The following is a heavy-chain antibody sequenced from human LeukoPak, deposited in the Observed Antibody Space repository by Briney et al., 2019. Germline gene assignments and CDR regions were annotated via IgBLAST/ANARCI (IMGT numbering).Heavy chain of an antibody. V-gene: IGHV3-48*01. D-gene: IGHD5-18*01. CDR2: ISSSSTI. CDR1: GFTFSSYS. J-gene: IGHJ4*02. CDR3: ARETNPRGYSHDY. Sequence: GGSLRLSCAASGFTFSSYSMNWVRQAPGKGLEWVSYISSSSTIYYADSVKGRFTISRDNAKNSLYLQMNSLRAEDTAVYYCARETNPRGYSHDYWGQGTLVTVSS.